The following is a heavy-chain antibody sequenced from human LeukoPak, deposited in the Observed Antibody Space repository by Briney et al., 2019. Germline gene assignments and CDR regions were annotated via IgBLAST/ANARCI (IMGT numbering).Heavy chain of an antibody. D-gene: IGHD2-2*02. CDR3: AKDMRGDIVVVPAAIRGGGSSSWTRRSGAFDI. Sequence: PGGSLRLSCAASGFTFDDYAMHWVRQAPGKGLEWVSGISWNSGSIGYADSVKGRFTISRDNAKNSLYLQMNSLRAEDTALYYCAKDMRGDIVVVPAAIRGGGSSSWTRRSGAFDIWGQGTMVTVSS. CDR1: GFTFDDYA. V-gene: IGHV3-9*01. J-gene: IGHJ3*02. CDR2: ISWNSGSI.